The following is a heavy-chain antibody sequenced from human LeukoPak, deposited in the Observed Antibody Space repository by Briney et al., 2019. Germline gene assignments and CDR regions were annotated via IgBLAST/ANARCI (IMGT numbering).Heavy chain of an antibody. CDR1: GYSISSGYY. J-gene: IGHJ4*02. CDR2: IYHSGST. CDR3: ARMDDYVWGSYRQPYYFDY. Sequence: SETLSLTCTVSGYSISSGYYWGWIRQPPGKGLEWIGSIYHSGSTYYNPSLKSRVTISVDTSKNQFSLKLSSVTAADTAVYYCARMDDYVWGSYRQPYYFDYWGQGTLVTVSS. V-gene: IGHV4-38-2*02. D-gene: IGHD3-16*02.